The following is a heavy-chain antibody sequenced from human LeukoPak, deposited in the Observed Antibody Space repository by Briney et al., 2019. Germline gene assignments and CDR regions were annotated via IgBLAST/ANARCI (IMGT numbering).Heavy chain of an antibody. CDR1: GYSISSCYY. J-gene: IGHJ4*02. CDR2: IYHSGST. CDR3: ARRIQLWLQVEDY. D-gene: IGHD5-18*01. V-gene: IGHV4-38-2*01. Sequence: SETLALTCAVSGYSISSCYYLGWIRQPPGKGLEWIGSIYHSGSTYYNPPLKRRVTITVDTSMNQFSLKLSSVTAADTAVYYSARRIQLWLQVEDYWGQGTLVTVSS.